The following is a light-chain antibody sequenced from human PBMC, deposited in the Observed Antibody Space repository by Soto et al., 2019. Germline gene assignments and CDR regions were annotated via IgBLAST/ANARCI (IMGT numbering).Light chain of an antibody. CDR2: RAS. CDR3: MQGTHWPPT. Sequence: DVVMTQSPLSLPVTLGQPASISCRSSQSIVFSDGNAYLNWFHQRPGQPPRRLIYRASNRDSGVPYRFSGSGSGTDFTLEISRVEAEDVGVYYCMQGTHWPPTFGRGTKVEIK. CDR1: QSIVFSDGNAY. V-gene: IGKV2-30*01. J-gene: IGKJ1*01.